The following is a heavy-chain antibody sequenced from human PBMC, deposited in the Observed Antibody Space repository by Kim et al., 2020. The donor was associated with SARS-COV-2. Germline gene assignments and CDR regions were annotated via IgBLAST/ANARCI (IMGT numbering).Heavy chain of an antibody. CDR2: ISYDGSNK. V-gene: IGHV3-30*04. J-gene: IGHJ2*01. CDR3: ARDRYSYGFFNWYFDL. D-gene: IGHD5-18*01. Sequence: GGSLRLSCAASGFTFSSYAMHWVRQAPGKGLEWVAVISYDGSNKYYADSVKGRFTISRDNSKNTLYLQMNSLRAEDTAVYYCARDRYSYGFFNWYFDL. CDR1: GFTFSSYA.